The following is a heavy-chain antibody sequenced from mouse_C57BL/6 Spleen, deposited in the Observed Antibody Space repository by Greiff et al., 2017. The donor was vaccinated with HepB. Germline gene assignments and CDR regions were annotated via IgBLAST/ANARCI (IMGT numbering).Heavy chain of an antibody. CDR3: ARPFITTVVEYFDV. V-gene: IGHV5-6*01. J-gene: IGHJ1*03. D-gene: IGHD1-1*01. Sequence: EVHLVESGGDLVKPGGSLKLSCAASGFTFSSYGMSWVRQTPDKRLEWVATISSGGSYTYYPDGVKGRFTISRDNAKNTLYLQMSSLKSEDTAMYYCARPFITTVVEYFDVWGTGTTVTVSS. CDR1: GFTFSSYG. CDR2: ISSGGSYT.